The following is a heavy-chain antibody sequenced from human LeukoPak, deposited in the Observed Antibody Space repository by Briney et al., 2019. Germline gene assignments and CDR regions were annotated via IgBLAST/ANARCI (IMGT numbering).Heavy chain of an antibody. V-gene: IGHV4-59*01. CDR1: IGSISRYY. J-gene: IGHJ4*02. CDR2: IYYSGST. D-gene: IGHD1-26*01. Sequence: PSETLSLTCTVSIGSISRYYWSWIRQPPGKGLEWIGYIYYSGSTNYNPSLKSRVTISVDTSKNQFSLKLSSVTAADTAAYYCARGSYSGSYYYFDYWGQGTLVTASS. CDR3: ARGSYSGSYYYFDY.